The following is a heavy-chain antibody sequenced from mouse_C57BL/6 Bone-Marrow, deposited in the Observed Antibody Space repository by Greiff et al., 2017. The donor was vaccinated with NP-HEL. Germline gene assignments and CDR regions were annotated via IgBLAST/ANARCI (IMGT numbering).Heavy chain of an antibody. J-gene: IGHJ1*03. CDR1: GYTFTSYW. CDR3: TRGGRYFDV. D-gene: IGHD3-3*01. Sequence: VQLQQSGTVLARPGASVKMSCKTSGYTFTSYWMHWVKQRPGQGLEWIGAIYPGNSDTSYNQKFKGKANLTAVPSASTAYMDLSSLTNEDSAVYYCTRGGRYFDVWGTGTTVTVSS. CDR2: IYPGNSDT. V-gene: IGHV1-5*01.